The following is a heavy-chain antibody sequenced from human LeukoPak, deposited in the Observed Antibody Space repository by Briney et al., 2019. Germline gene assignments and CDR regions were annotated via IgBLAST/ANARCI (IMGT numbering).Heavy chain of an antibody. CDR3: ARTYFYYDSSGSISFFDY. V-gene: IGHV3-21*01. D-gene: IGHD3-22*01. J-gene: IGHJ4*02. Sequence: GGSRRLSCAASGFTFSSYSMNWVRQAPGKGLEWVSSISSSSSYIYYADSVKGRFTISRDNAKNSLYLQMNSLRAEDTAVYYCARTYFYYDSSGSISFFDYWGQGTLVTVSS. CDR1: GFTFSSYS. CDR2: ISSSSSYI.